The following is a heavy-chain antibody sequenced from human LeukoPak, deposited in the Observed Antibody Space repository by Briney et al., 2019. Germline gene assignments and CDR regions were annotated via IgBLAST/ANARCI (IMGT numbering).Heavy chain of an antibody. CDR1: GFTFSSYS. CDR2: ISSSSSYI. J-gene: IGHJ4*02. D-gene: IGHD2-15*01. CDR3: ARDPSPPIVVVVPATLDY. Sequence: GGSLRLSCAASGFTFSSYSMKWVGQAPGKGREWVSSISSSSSYIYYADSVKGRFTISRDNAKNSLYLQMNSLRAEDTAVYYCARDPSPPIVVVVPATLDYWGQGTLVTVSS. V-gene: IGHV3-21*01.